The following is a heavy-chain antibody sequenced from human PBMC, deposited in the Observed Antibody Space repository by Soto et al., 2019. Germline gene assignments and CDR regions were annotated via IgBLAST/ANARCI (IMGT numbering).Heavy chain of an antibody. Sequence: QVQLVQSGAEVKKPGASVKISCQASGYTFTNYYIHWVRQAPGQGFEWMGIINPDGGYATYSQMFQDRVTITSDTSSSTVYVELSALTSDDAAVYFCARGEGDFWGQGTLVTVSS. CDR2: INPDGGYA. CDR1: GYTFTNYY. V-gene: IGHV1-46*01. J-gene: IGHJ4*02. CDR3: ARGEGDF. D-gene: IGHD1-26*01.